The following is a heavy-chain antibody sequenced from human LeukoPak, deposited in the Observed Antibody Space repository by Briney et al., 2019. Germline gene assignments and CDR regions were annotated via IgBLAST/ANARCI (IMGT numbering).Heavy chain of an antibody. J-gene: IGHJ6*02. CDR2: IHPGDSDT. CDR1: GYSFISYW. Sequence: GESLKISCKSSGYSFISYWIGWVRQTPGKGLEWMGIIHPGDSDTKYSPSFQGQVTISADKSINTAYLQWSSLKASDTAIYYCGRRMQKYYGMDVWGQGTTVTVSS. V-gene: IGHV5-51*01. CDR3: GRRMQKYYGMDV. D-gene: IGHD2-8*01.